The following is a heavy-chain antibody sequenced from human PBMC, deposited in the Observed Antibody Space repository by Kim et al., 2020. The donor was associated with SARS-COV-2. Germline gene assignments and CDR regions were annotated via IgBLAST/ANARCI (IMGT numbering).Heavy chain of an antibody. D-gene: IGHD6-13*01. V-gene: IGHV4-34*01. CDR3: ARGFGSSSWYSY. J-gene: IGHJ4*02. CDR2: INHSGST. Sequence: SETLSLTCAVYGGSFSGYYWSWIRQPPGKGLEWIGEINHSGSTNYNPSLKSRVTISVDTSKNQFSLKLSSVTAADTAVYYCARGFGSSSWYSYWGQGTLVTVSS. CDR1: GGSFSGYY.